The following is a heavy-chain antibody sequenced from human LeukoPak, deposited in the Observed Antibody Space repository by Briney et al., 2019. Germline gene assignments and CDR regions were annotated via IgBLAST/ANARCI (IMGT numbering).Heavy chain of an antibody. CDR2: IYYSGST. CDR1: GDSISSYY. CDR3: ARSGYSYGADAVDI. J-gene: IGHJ3*02. D-gene: IGHD5-18*01. Sequence: SETLSLTCTVSGDSISSYYWTWIRQPPGKGLEWIGYIYYSGSTNYNPSLKSRVTISVDTSKKQFSLKLSSVTAADTAVYYCARSGYSYGADAVDIWGQGTMVTVSS. V-gene: IGHV4-59*01.